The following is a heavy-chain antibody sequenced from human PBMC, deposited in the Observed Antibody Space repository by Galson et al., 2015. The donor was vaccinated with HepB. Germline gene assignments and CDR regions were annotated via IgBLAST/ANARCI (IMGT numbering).Heavy chain of an antibody. V-gene: IGHV3-30-3*01. CDR2: ISYDGSNK. CDR1: GFTFSSYA. J-gene: IGHJ6*02. CDR3: ARESTMIVIKPQGDYYYYGMDV. Sequence: SLRLSCAASGFTFSSYAMHWVRQAPGKGLEWVAVISYDGSNKYYADSVKGRFTISRDNSKNTLYLQMNSLRAEDTAVYYCARESTMIVIKPQGDYYYYGMDVWGQGTTVTVSS. D-gene: IGHD3-22*01.